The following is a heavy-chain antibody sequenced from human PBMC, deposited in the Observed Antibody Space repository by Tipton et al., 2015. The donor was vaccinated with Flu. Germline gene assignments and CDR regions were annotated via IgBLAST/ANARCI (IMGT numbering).Heavy chain of an antibody. CDR1: GYSISGGYY. Sequence: TLSLTCAVSGYSISGGYYWGWIRQPPGKGLEWIGSIYHSGSTYYNPSLKSRVTISVDTSKNQFSPKLSSVTAADTAVYYCARGEVGATPADYWGQGTLVTVSS. V-gene: IGHV4-38-2*01. CDR3: ARGEVGATPADY. CDR2: IYHSGST. D-gene: IGHD1-26*01. J-gene: IGHJ4*02.